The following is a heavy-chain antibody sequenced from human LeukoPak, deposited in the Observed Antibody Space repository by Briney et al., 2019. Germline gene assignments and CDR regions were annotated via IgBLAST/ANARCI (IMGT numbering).Heavy chain of an antibody. CDR1: GFIFSDYY. J-gene: IGHJ4*02. D-gene: IGHD3-10*01. CDR3: ARDAYYYASDS. V-gene: IGHV3-11*04. CDR2: ISGSGTTI. Sequence: GRSLRLSCVASGFIFSDYYVTWIRQAPGKGLEWVSYISGSGTTIYYAGSVKGRFTVSRDNAKNSLYLQMNSLRAEDTAVYYCARDAYYYASDSWGRGTLVTVSS.